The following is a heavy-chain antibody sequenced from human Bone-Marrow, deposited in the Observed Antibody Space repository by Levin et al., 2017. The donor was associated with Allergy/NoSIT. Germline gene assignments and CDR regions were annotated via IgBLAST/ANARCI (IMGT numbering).Heavy chain of an antibody. CDR3: VRGTYSDFWTTLDP. CDR2: ISTSSSTI. V-gene: IGHV3-48*01. CDR1: GFTFSSYS. D-gene: IGHD3-3*01. J-gene: IGHJ5*02. Sequence: PGGSLRLSCVASGFTFSSYSMNWVRQAPGKGLEWVSYISTSSSTIYYADSVKGRLTISRDNAKKSLYLQMNSLRVEDTAVYYCVRGTYSDFWTTLDPWGQGTLVTVSS.